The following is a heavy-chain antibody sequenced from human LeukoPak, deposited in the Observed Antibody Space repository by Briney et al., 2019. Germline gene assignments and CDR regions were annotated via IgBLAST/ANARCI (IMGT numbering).Heavy chain of an antibody. J-gene: IGHJ4*02. V-gene: IGHV3-11*01. CDR1: GFTFSDYY. Sequence: GGSLRLSRAASGFTFSDYYMSWIRQTPGKGLEWVSYISDSGSTINYADSVKGRLTISRDNAKKLLFLQMNSLRAEDTAVYYCAIYYDSSGSMDHWGQGTLVTVSS. CDR3: AIYYDSSGSMDH. CDR2: ISDSGSTI. D-gene: IGHD3-22*01.